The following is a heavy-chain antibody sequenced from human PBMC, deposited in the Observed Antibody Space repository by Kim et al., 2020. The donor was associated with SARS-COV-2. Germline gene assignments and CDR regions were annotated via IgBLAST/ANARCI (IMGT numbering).Heavy chain of an antibody. CDR2: IWYDGSNK. CDR1: GFTFSSYG. CDR3: ARAEDYYYYGMDV. V-gene: IGHV3-33*01. Sequence: GSLRLSCAASGFTFSSYGMHWVRQAPGKGLEWVSVIWYDGSNKYYADSVKGRFTISRDNSKNTLYLQMNSLRAEDTAVDYGARAEDYYYYGMDVWGQGTTLTLSS. J-gene: IGHJ6*02.